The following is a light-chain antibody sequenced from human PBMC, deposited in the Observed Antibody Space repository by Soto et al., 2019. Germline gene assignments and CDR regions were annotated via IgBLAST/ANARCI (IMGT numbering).Light chain of an antibody. CDR1: NRDVGGFDY. Sequence: QSALTQAASVSGSPGQSVTISCTGTNRDVGGFDYVSWYQQHPGEAPKLVIFDVSSRPSGVSNRFSGSKSGNTASLTISGLQAEDEAEYYCASYTRSPTYVFGTGTKLTVL. CDR3: ASYTRSPTYV. CDR2: DVS. V-gene: IGLV2-14*01. J-gene: IGLJ1*01.